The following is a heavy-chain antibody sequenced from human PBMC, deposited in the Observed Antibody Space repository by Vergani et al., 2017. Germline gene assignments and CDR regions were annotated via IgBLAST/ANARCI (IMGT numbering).Heavy chain of an antibody. D-gene: IGHD5-24*01. CDR1: GGSISSGSYY. CDR3: ARHRWPADFDY. Sequence: QVQLQESGPGLVKPSQTLSLTCTVSGGSISSGSYYWSWIRQPAGKGLEWIGRIYYSGSTYYNPSLKSRVTISVDTSKNQFSLKLSSVTAADTAVYYCARHRWPADFDYWGQGTLVTVSS. J-gene: IGHJ4*02. CDR2: IYYSGST. V-gene: IGHV4-61*02.